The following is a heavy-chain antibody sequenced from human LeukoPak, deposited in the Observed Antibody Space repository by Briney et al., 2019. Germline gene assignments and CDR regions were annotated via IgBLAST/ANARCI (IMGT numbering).Heavy chain of an antibody. Sequence: ASVKVSCKASGYTFTSYDINWVRQAPGQGLEWMGWINPNSGGTNYAQKFQGRVTMTRDTSISTAYMELSRLRSDDTAVYYCARGAYDSSGYYWHYWGQGTLVTVSS. CDR3: ARGAYDSSGYYWHY. V-gene: IGHV1-2*02. D-gene: IGHD3-22*01. CDR2: INPNSGGT. CDR1: GYTFTSYD. J-gene: IGHJ4*02.